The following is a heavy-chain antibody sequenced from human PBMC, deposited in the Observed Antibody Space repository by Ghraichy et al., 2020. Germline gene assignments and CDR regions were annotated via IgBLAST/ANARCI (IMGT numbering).Heavy chain of an antibody. D-gene: IGHD4-17*01. CDR1: GLIFSNYA. CDR3: AKDPNGDYIGAFDM. V-gene: IGHV3-23*01. J-gene: IGHJ3*02. CDR2: IRGGGGGT. Sequence: GRSLRLSCAASGLIFSNYALTWVRQTPGRGLEWVAAIRGGGGGTVYADSVKGRFTISRDNSKNTLYLQMNSLRVEDTAIDYCAKDPNGDYIGAFDMWGPGTVVTVSS.